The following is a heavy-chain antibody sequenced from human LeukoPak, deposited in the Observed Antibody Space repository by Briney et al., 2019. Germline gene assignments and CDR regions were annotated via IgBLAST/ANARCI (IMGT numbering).Heavy chain of an antibody. CDR3: ARGEDGYNNPWGYFDY. CDR2: IYYSGST. CDR1: GGSISSGDYY. J-gene: IGHJ4*02. D-gene: IGHD5-24*01. V-gene: IGHV4-30-4*02. Sequence: SETLSLTCTVSGGSISSGDYYWSWIRQPPGKGLEWIGYIYYSGSTYYNPSLKSRVTISVDTSKNQFSLKLSSVTAADTAVYYCARGEDGYNNPWGYFDYWGQGTLVTVSS.